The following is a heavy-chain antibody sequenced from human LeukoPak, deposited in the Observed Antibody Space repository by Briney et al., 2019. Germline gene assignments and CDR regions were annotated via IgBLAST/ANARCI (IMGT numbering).Heavy chain of an antibody. J-gene: IGHJ3*02. D-gene: IGHD3-10*01. CDR3: ARDLNREGMGI. Sequence: GGSLRLSCAASGFTFSSYEMNWVRQAPGKGLERVSYISSSGSTIYYADSVKGRFTISRDNAKNSLYLQMNSLRAEDTAVYYCARDLNREGMGIWGQGTMVTVSS. CDR2: ISSSGSTI. V-gene: IGHV3-48*03. CDR1: GFTFSSYE.